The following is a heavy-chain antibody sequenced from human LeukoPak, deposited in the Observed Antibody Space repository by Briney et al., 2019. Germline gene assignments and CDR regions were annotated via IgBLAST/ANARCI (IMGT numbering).Heavy chain of an antibody. CDR3: ARVLDLSKRGLDAFDI. CDR1: GGSISSYF. CDR2: VYYSGST. D-gene: IGHD3-16*01. V-gene: IGHV4-59*01. J-gene: IGHJ3*02. Sequence: SETLSLTCTVSGGSISSYFWSWIRQPPGKGLEWIGYVYYSGSTNYNPSLKSRVTISVDTSKKQFSLKLSSATAADTAVYYCARVLDLSKRGLDAFDIWGQGTMVTVSS.